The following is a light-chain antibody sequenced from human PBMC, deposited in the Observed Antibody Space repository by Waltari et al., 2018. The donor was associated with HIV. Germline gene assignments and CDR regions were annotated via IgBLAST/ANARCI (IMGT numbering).Light chain of an antibody. CDR2: FAS. V-gene: IGKV1-39*01. CDR1: QSISSY. J-gene: IGKJ4*01. Sequence: DIQMTQSPSSLSASVGDRVTITCRASQSISSYLNWYHQKPGKAPKLLIYFASSLQSGVPSRFSGSGSGTDFTLTINNLQPEDFATYYCQQSYSTPLTFGGGTKVEIK. CDR3: QQSYSTPLT.